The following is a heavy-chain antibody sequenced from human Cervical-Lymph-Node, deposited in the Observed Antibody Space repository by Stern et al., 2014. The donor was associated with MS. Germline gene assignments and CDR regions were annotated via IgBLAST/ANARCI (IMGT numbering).Heavy chain of an antibody. V-gene: IGHV4-4*02. CDR2: IYHNGRT. D-gene: IGHD6-6*01. CDR1: GDSISGNKW. J-gene: IGHJ6*02. CDR3: ARISTVPVRQDQFYGMDV. Sequence: QLQLQESGPGLVKPSGTLSLTCAVSGDSISGNKWWSWVRQPPEKGLEWIGNIYHNGRTSYSTSLKSRVTISVDKSKNQFSLKVNSLTAADTAIYYCARISTVPVRQDQFYGMDVWGQGTTVIVSS.